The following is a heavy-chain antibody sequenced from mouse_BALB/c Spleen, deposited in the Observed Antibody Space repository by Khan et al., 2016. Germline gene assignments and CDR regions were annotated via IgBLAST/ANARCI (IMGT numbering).Heavy chain of an antibody. CDR1: GYTFTNYG. D-gene: IGHD2-10*02. CDR3: ARWYGNYALDY. V-gene: IGHV9-3*02. J-gene: IGHJ4*01. CDR2: INTNTGAP. Sequence: QIQLVQSGPELKKPGETVKISCKASGYTFTNYGVHWVKQAPGKGLKWMGWINTNTGAPTYAEEFKRRFAFSLETSASTAFWQIDNLKNEDTATYFCARWYGNYALDYWGQGTSVTVSS.